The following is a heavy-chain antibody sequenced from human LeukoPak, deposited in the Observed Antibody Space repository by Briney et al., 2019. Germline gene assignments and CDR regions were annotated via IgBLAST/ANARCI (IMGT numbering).Heavy chain of an antibody. CDR3: ATFGSAFHY. D-gene: IGHD3-3*01. J-gene: IGHJ4*02. CDR1: GFTFSNYW. Sequence: PGGSLRLSCVDSGFTFSNYWMTWVRQAPGKGLGWVANIKQDGSEKYYLDSVKGRFTISRDNAKKSLYLQMNSLRAEDTAVYYCATFGSAFHYWGQGALVTVSS. CDR2: IKQDGSEK. V-gene: IGHV3-7*01.